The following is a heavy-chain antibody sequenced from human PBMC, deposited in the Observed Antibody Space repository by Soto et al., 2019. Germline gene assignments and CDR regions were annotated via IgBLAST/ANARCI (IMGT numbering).Heavy chain of an antibody. CDR2: IYSGGRN. CDR1: GGSISSFY. D-gene: IGHD6-13*01. J-gene: IGHJ4*02. Sequence: VQLQESGPGLVKPSETLSRTCTVSGGSISSFYWSWIRQPAGKGMVWIGRIYSGGRNNYNSSLKRRVTMSVDTSKNQFSLRLSSVTAADTAMYYCARGSSRWDYWGQGTLVTVSS. V-gene: IGHV4-4*07. CDR3: ARGSSRWDY.